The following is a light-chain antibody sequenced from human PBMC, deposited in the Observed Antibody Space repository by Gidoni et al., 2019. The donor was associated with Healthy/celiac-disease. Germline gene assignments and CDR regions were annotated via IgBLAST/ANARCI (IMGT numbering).Light chain of an antibody. CDR2: QDS. J-gene: IGLJ1*01. V-gene: IGLV3-1*01. Sequence: YELTQPPSVSVSPGQTASITCSGDKLGDKYACWYQQKQGQSPVLVIYQDSKRPSGIPERFSGSNSGNTATLTISGTQAMDEADYYCQAWDSSAPYVFGTGTKVTVL. CDR3: QAWDSSAPYV. CDR1: KLGDKY.